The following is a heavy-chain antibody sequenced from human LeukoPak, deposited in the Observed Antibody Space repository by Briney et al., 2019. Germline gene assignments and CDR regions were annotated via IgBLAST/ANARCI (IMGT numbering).Heavy chain of an antibody. CDR3: ARDRAAALFDY. J-gene: IGHJ4*02. CDR1: GDSISSVY. CDR2: IYYSGST. D-gene: IGHD6-13*01. Sequence: PSETLSLTCTVSGDSISSVYWSWIRQPPGKGLEWIGYIYYSGSTNYNPSLQSRVIISVDTSKNQLSLKLSSATAADTAVYYCARDRAAALFDYWGQGTLVTVSS. V-gene: IGHV4-59*01.